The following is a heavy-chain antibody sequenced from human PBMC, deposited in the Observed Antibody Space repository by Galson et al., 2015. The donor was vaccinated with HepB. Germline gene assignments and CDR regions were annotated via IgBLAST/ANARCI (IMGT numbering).Heavy chain of an antibody. Sequence: VKVSYKASGYPFPSYGFRWVRQAPGPGLEWMGWISAYNGNTNYAQKLQGRVTMTTDTSTSTADMELTSLRSDDTAVYYCARDTVTLKKPTHIIYYYYMDVLGKGTTVTVSS. CDR3: ARDTVTLKKPTHIIYYYYMDV. V-gene: IGHV1-18*01. CDR2: ISAYNGNT. CDR1: GYPFPSYG. D-gene: IGHD4-17*01. J-gene: IGHJ6*03.